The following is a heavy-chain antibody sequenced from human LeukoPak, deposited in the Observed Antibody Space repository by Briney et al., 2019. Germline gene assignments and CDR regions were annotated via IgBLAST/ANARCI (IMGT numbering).Heavy chain of an antibody. CDR2: IIPIFGTA. D-gene: IGHD1-1*01. J-gene: IGHJ6*02. CDR1: GGTFSSYA. Sequence: SVKVSCKASGGTFSSYAISWVRQAPGQGLEWMGGIIPIFGTANYAQKFQGRVTITADESTSTAYMELSSLRSEDTAVYYCATVPDAGGTTGTTRGFYYYGMDVWGQGTTVTVSS. V-gene: IGHV1-69*13. CDR3: ATVPDAGGTTGTTRGFYYYGMDV.